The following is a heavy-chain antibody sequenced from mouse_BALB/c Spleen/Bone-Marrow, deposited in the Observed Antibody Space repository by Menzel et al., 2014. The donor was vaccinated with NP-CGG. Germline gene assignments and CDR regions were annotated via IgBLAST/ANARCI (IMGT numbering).Heavy chain of an antibody. J-gene: IGHJ4*01. CDR1: GYTFTDYN. Sequence: EVQLQQSGPELVKPGASVKISCKASGYTFTDYNMHWVKQSHGKSLEWIGYIYPYNGGTGYNQKFKSKATLTVDTSSSTAYMEPRSLTSEDSAVYYCAREGGYYDALDFWGQGTSVTVSS. V-gene: IGHV1S29*02. CDR2: IYPYNGGT. CDR3: AREGGYYDALDF. D-gene: IGHD2-2*01.